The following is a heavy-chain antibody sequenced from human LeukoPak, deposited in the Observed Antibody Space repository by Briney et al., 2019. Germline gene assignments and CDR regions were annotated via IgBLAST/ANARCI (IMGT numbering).Heavy chain of an antibody. CDR3: ARGAAAGPFDP. D-gene: IGHD6-13*01. V-gene: IGHV1-69*04. Sequence: VASVKVSCKASGGTFSSYAISWVRQAPGQGLEWMGRIIPILGIANYAQKFQGRVTITADKSTSTAYVELSSLRSEDTAVYYCARGAAAGPFDPWGQGTLVTVSS. CDR2: IIPILGIA. J-gene: IGHJ5*02. CDR1: GGTFSSYA.